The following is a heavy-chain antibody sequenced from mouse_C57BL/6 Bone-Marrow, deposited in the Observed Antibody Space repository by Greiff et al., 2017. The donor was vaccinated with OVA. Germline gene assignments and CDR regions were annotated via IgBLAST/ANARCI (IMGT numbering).Heavy chain of an antibody. Sequence: VKLQESGAELVRPGASVTLSCKASGYTFTDYEMHWVKQTPVHGLEWIGAIDPETGGTAYNQKFKGKAILTADKSSSTAYMELRSLTSEDSAVYYCTRRPGNYRFDYWGQGTTLTVSS. CDR1: GYTFTDYE. J-gene: IGHJ2*01. CDR3: TRRPGNYRFDY. V-gene: IGHV1-15*01. D-gene: IGHD2-1*01. CDR2: IDPETGGT.